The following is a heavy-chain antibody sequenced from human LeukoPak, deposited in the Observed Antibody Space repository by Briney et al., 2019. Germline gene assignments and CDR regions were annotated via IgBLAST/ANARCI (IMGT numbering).Heavy chain of an antibody. D-gene: IGHD3-22*01. V-gene: IGHV4-34*01. CDR2: INHSGST. CDR1: GGSFSGYY. J-gene: IGHJ4*02. CDR3: ARGWVGYYDSSGYPYYFDY. Sequence: SETLSLTCAVYGGSFSGYYWSWIRQPPGKGLEWIGEINHSGSTNYNPSLKSRVTISVDTSKNQFSLKLSSVTAADTAVYYCARGWVGYYDSSGYPYYFDYWGQGTLVTVSS.